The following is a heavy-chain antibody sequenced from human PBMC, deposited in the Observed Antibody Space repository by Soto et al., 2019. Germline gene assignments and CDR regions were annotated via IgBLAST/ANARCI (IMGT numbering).Heavy chain of an antibody. CDR1: GGTFSSYT. D-gene: IGHD5-12*01. V-gene: IGHV1-69*08. Sequence: QVQLVQSGAEVKKPGSSVKVSCKASGGTFSSYTIIWVRQAPGQGLEWMGRIIPILGIANYAQKFQGRVTITADKSTSTAYMELSSLRSEDTAVYYCAREYSGYGGSDYWGQGTLVTVSS. CDR3: AREYSGYGGSDY. CDR2: IIPILGIA. J-gene: IGHJ4*02.